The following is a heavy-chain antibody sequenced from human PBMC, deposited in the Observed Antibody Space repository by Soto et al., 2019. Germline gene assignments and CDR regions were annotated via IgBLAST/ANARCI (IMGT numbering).Heavy chain of an antibody. J-gene: IGHJ3*02. CDR2: IFSNDEK. V-gene: IGHV2-26*01. CDR3: EFQHWLEFSAFNI. Sequence: QVTLKESGPVLVKPTETLTMTCTASEFSLSNSRMGVSWIRQPPGKALEWLAHIFSNDEKSYSASLKSRLTISKDTCKSQAVLTMTHMDPVDTATYYCEFQHWLEFSAFNIWGQGTMVTVSS. CDR1: EFSLSNSRMG. D-gene: IGHD6-19*01.